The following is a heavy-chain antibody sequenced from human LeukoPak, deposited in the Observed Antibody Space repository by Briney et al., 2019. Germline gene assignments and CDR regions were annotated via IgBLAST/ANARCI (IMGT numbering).Heavy chain of an antibody. Sequence: ASVKVSCKVSGYTLTELSMHWVRQAPGKGLEWMGGFDPEDGETIYAQKFQGRVTMTEDTSTDTAYMELSSLRSEDTAVYYCATSITMVQGVYKFDYWGQGTLVTVSS. CDR2: FDPEDGET. J-gene: IGHJ4*02. CDR1: GYTLTELS. V-gene: IGHV1-24*01. CDR3: ATSITMVQGVYKFDY. D-gene: IGHD3-10*01.